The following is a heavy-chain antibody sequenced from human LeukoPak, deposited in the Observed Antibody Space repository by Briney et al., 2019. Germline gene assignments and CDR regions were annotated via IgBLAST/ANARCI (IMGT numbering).Heavy chain of an antibody. CDR3: AQSGYTYGIN. V-gene: IGHV3-11*04. D-gene: IGHD3-3*01. Sequence: GGSLRLSCVASGFTFSDYYMSWIRQAPGKGLEWVSYISSSGSIIHYAESVKGRFTISRDNAKNALYLQMNSLRAEDTAVYYCAQSGYTYGINWGQGTLVTVSS. CDR2: ISSSGSII. CDR1: GFTFSDYY. J-gene: IGHJ4*02.